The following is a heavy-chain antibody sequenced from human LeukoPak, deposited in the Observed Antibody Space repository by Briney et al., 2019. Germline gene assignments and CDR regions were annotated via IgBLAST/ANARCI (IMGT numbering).Heavy chain of an antibody. CDR1: GGTFSAYW. J-gene: IGHJ4*02. V-gene: IGHV3-7*01. CDR3: AKVPRDSDCY. CDR2: INEDGSVK. Sequence: GGSLRLSCAVAGGTFSAYWMAGVRQSPGKGLEWVAEINEDGSVKYYVDSMKGRFTISRDNAKNSLYLQMNSLGAEDTAVYYCAKVPRDSDCYWGQGTLVTVSS. D-gene: IGHD2-21*02.